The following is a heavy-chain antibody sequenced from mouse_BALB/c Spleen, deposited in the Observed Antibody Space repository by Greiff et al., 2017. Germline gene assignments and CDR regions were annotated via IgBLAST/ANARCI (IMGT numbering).Heavy chain of an antibody. V-gene: IGHV1-9*01. CDR3: ARRVYYGKKDYAMDY. CDR1: GYTFSSYW. Sequence: VQLQQSGAELMKPGASVKISCKATGYTFSSYWIEWVKQRPGHGLEWIGEILPGSGSTNYNEKFKGKATLTADTSSNTAYMQLSSLTSEDSAVYYCARRVYYGKKDYAMDYWGQGTSVTVSS. D-gene: IGHD2-1*01. CDR2: ILPGSGST. J-gene: IGHJ4*01.